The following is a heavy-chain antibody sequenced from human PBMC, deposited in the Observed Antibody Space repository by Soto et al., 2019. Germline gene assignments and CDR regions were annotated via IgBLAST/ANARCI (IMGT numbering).Heavy chain of an antibody. J-gene: IGHJ4*02. CDR3: STVDN. CDR1: GFSFRNAW. CDR2: IKSKTDGATT. V-gene: IGHV3-15*07. Sequence: GGSLRLSCAASGFSFRNAWMNWVRQAPGKGLEWVGRIKSKTDGATTDYAAPVKGRFAISRDDSKNTLYLQMNSLKTEDTAVYDCSTVDNWGQGTLVTVSS.